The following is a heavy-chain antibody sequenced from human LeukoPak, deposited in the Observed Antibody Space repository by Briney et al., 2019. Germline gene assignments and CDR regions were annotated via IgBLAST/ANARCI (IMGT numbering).Heavy chain of an antibody. V-gene: IGHV3-9*01. J-gene: IGHJ3*02. Sequence: GGSLRLSCAASGFTFDDFAMQWVRQAPGKGLEWVSGINFNSSSIGYADPVKGRFTISRDNAKNSLYLQMNSLRAEDTALYYCSDGFDIWGQGTMVTVSS. CDR1: GFTFDDFA. CDR3: SDGFDI. CDR2: INFNSSSI.